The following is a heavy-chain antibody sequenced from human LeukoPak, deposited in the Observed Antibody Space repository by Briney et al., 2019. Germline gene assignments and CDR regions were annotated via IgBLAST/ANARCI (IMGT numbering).Heavy chain of an antibody. V-gene: IGHV5-51*01. D-gene: IGHD3-10*01. J-gene: IGHJ3*02. CDR2: IYPGDSDT. CDR1: GYRFITYW. Sequence: GESLKISCKVSGYRFITYWIGWVRQMPGRGLEWMGIIYPGDSDTRYSPSFQGQVTISADKSISTAYLQWSSLKASDTAMYYCARRMVRGVIRSAFDIWGQGTMVTVSS. CDR3: ARRMVRGVIRSAFDI.